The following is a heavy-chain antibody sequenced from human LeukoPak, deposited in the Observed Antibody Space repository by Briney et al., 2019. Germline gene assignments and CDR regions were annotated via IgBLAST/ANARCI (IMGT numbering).Heavy chain of an antibody. CDR1: GFIFSNYA. CDR3: ARGSEWELLSCDY. D-gene: IGHD1-26*01. CDR2: INGNDGST. Sequence: GGSLRLSCAASGFIFSNYAMTWVRQAPGKGLEWVSSINGNDGSTYHADSVKGRFTISRDNSKNTLYLQMNSLRAGDTAVYYCARGSEWELLSCDYWGQGTPVTVSS. V-gene: IGHV3-23*01. J-gene: IGHJ4*02.